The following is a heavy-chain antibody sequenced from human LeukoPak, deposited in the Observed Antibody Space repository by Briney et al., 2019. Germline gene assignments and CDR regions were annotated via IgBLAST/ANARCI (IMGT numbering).Heavy chain of an antibody. D-gene: IGHD1-26*01. V-gene: IGHV4-31*03. CDR1: GGSLSSGGYY. Sequence: SQTLSLTCTVSGGSLSSGGYYWSWIRQHPGKGLEWIGFINFTGITFYNPSLKSRVTISLDTSKNQFSLKLSSVTAADTAVYYCAREVGATRGFDYWGQGTLVSVSS. CDR3: AREVGATRGFDY. CDR2: INFTGIT. J-gene: IGHJ4*02.